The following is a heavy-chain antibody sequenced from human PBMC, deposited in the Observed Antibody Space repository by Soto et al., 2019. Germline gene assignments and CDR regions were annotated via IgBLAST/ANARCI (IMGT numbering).Heavy chain of an antibody. Sequence: SETLSLTCTVSGGSTSSSSYYWGWIRQPPGKGLEWIGSIYYSGSTYYNPSLKSRVTISVDTSKNQFSLKLSSVTAADTAVYYCARHRITIFGVVIRPFDYWGQGTLVTVSS. V-gene: IGHV4-39*01. CDR1: GGSTSSSSYY. CDR3: ARHRITIFGVVIRPFDY. J-gene: IGHJ4*02. CDR2: IYYSGST. D-gene: IGHD3-3*01.